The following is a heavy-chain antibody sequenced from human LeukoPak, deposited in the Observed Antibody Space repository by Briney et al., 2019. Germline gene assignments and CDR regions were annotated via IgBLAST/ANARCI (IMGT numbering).Heavy chain of an antibody. J-gene: IGHJ4*02. CDR3: ARTYFDWPSRGYFDY. D-gene: IGHD3-9*01. CDR1: GGTFSSYA. V-gene: IGHV1-69*13. Sequence: ASVKVSCKASGGTFSSYAISWVRQAPGQGLEWMGGIIPIFGTANYAQKFQGRVTITADESTSTAYMELSSLRSEDTAVYYCARTYFDWPSRGYFDYWGQGTLVTVSS. CDR2: IIPIFGTA.